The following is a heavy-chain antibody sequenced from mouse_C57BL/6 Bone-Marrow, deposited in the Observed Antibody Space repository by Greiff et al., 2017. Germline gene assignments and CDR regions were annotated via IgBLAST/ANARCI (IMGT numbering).Heavy chain of an antibody. CDR2: IDPNSGGT. V-gene: IGHV1-72*01. D-gene: IGHD2-1*01. J-gene: IGHJ1*03. CDR3: SRSNGNYGYWYFDV. Sequence: QVQLKQPGAELVKPGASVKLSCKASGYTFTSYWMHWVKQRPGRGLEWIGRIDPNSGGTTYNEKFKSKATLTVDKPSSTAYMQLSSLTSEDSAVYYWSRSNGNYGYWYFDVWGTGTTVTVSS. CDR1: GYTFTSYW.